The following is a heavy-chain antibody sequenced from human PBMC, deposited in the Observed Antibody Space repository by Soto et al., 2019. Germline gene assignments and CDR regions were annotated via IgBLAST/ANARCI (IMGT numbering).Heavy chain of an antibody. J-gene: IGHJ2*01. CDR1: GYSFTDYK. Sequence: ASVKVSCKTSGYSFTDYKLHWVRQAPGQGLEWKGWVDPNGGGSNSAQKKQGSVTMTWDTSNTTANLDLTRLTTNDTATYFCATWVDYGDFEGFDFWGRG. V-gene: IGHV1-2*04. D-gene: IGHD4-17*01. CDR3: ATWVDYGDFEGFDF. CDR2: VDPNGGGS.